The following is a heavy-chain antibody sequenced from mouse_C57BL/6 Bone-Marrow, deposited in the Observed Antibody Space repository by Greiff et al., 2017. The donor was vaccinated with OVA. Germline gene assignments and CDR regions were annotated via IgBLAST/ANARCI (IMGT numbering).Heavy chain of an antibody. CDR1: GFTFTDYY. CDR2: IRNKANGYTT. V-gene: IGHV7-3*01. CDR3: ASPPTTVVENYYAMDY. D-gene: IGHD1-1*01. J-gene: IGHJ4*01. Sequence: EVKLVESGGGLVQPGGSLSLSCAASGFTFTDYYMSWVRQPPGKALEWLGFIRNKANGYTTEYSASVKGRFTISRDNSQSILYLQMNALRAEDSATYYCASPPTTVVENYYAMDYWGQGTSVTVSS.